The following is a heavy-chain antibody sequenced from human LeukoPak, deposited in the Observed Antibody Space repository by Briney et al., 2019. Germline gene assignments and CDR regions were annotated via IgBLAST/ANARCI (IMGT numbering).Heavy chain of an antibody. Sequence: GGSLRLSCAASGFTFSSYGMHWVRQAPGKGLEWVAVISYDGSNKYYADSVKGRFTISRDNSKNTLYLQMNSLRAEDTAVYYCAKDLSSLIFDYWGQGTLVTVSS. CDR1: GFTFSSYG. J-gene: IGHJ4*02. D-gene: IGHD3-16*01. CDR3: AKDLSSLIFDY. V-gene: IGHV3-30*18. CDR2: ISYDGSNK.